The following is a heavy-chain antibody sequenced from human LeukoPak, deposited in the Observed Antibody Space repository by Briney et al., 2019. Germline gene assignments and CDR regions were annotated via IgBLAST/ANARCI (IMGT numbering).Heavy chain of an antibody. CDR1: GGSISSGGYY. Sequence: SETLSLTCTVSGGSISSGGYYWSWIRQHPGKGLEWIGYIYYSGSTYYNPSLKSRVTISVDTSKNQFSLKLSSVTAADTAVYYCARAWRVKGPSFSLHIDYWGRGTLVTVSS. J-gene: IGHJ4*02. CDR2: IYYSGST. V-gene: IGHV4-31*03. D-gene: IGHD3-3*01. CDR3: ARAWRVKGPSFSLHIDY.